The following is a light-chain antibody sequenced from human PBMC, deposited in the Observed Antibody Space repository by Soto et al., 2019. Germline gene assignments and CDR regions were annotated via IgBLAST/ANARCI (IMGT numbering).Light chain of an antibody. CDR3: QAYDYSLTAMV. Sequence: QSVMTQPPSVSAAPGQRVTISCSGSSSNIGGNSVSWYQQLPGTAPKLLIYDDDKRPSGIPDRFSGSKSGTSATLGITGFQTGDEADYYCQAYDYSLTAMVFGGGTKLTVL. V-gene: IGLV1-51*01. J-gene: IGLJ3*02. CDR2: DDD. CDR1: SSNIGGNS.